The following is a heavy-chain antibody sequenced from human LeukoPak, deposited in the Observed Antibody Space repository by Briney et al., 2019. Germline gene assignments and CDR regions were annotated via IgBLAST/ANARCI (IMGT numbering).Heavy chain of an antibody. CDR2: ISVYNGNT. Sequence: ASVKVSCKASGYIFTSYGISWVRQAPGQGLEWMGGISVYNGNTKYPQKFQGRVTITEDTSPDTPYMELSSPRSEHTAVYYCARGLVNSDILTGQYYYYYYLYVWGKGHTVPVSS. V-gene: IGHV1-18*01. CDR1: GYIFTSYG. CDR3: ARGLVNSDILTGQYYYYYYLYV. D-gene: IGHD3-9*01. J-gene: IGHJ6*03.